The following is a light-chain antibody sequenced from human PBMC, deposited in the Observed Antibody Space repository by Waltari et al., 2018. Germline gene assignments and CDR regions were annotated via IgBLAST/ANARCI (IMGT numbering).Light chain of an antibody. V-gene: IGKV1D-12*01. CDR1: QTISAW. CDR2: EIS. Sequence: DIQMTQSPSSVSASVGDRVTITCRASQTISAWLAWYQQKPGQAPGLLIYEISDLQGGVPSRFSGSGSGTDFTLTISNVQPEDSATYYCQQATGFPLTFGGGTKVEI. CDR3: QQATGFPLT. J-gene: IGKJ4*01.